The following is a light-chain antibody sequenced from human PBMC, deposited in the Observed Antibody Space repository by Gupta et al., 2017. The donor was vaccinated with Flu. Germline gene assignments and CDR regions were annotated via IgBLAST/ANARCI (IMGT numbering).Light chain of an antibody. CDR1: RNDIGDYDY. CDR2: EVS. Sequence: SALTPPASVSGSLGQSITISCSGTRNDIGDYDYVSWYQQHPGKVPKLFIYEVSKRPSGVCIRFSDSKSSDTASLTRVGLENEDEYDYYGTTYKTDSTWVFGGGTELTVL. V-gene: IGLV2-14*01. J-gene: IGLJ2*01. CDR3: TTYKTDSTWV.